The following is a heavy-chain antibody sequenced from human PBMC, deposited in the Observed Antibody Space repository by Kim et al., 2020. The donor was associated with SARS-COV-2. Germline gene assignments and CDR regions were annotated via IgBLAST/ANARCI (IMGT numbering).Heavy chain of an antibody. D-gene: IGHD6-13*01. V-gene: IGHV3-33*05. CDR2: TSYEGSTN. Sequence: GGSLRLSCAASGFTFNVFGMHWVRHVPGKGLEWVSITSYEGSTNYYADSVKGRFTISRDNSKKTLYLKMNSLRAEDTAVNYCARAGTSWSIDHWGQGAL. CDR1: GFTFNVFG. J-gene: IGHJ4*02. CDR3: ARAGTSWSIDH.